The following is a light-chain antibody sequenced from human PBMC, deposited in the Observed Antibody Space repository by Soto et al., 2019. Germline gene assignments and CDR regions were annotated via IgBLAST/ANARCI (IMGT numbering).Light chain of an antibody. CDR3: CSYAGADTGV. J-gene: IGLJ3*02. V-gene: IGLV2-23*01. CDR2: EGT. CDR1: SSDVGTYTL. Sequence: QSALTQTASVSGSPGQSITISCIGTSSDVGTYTLVSWYQQHPGKAPKLIVYEGTKRPSGVSYRFSGSKSGTTASLTISGLQSEDEADYYCCSYAGADTGVFGGGTKLTVL.